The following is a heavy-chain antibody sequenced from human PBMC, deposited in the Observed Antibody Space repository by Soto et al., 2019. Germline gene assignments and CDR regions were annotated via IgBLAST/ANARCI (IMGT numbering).Heavy chain of an antibody. Sequence: QEQLVQSGGEVKKPVASVRVSCKASGYTFTKYGITWVRQAPGQGLEWMGWIGVYNGKTNYARKLQGRVIMTADTSASTAYMELRSLRSDDTAVYYCSRARYCTSPSCYNHYYYGMDIWGQGTTVSVSS. V-gene: IGHV1-18*04. D-gene: IGHD2-2*02. CDR3: SRARYCTSPSCYNHYYYGMDI. J-gene: IGHJ6*02. CDR1: GYTFTKYG. CDR2: IGVYNGKT.